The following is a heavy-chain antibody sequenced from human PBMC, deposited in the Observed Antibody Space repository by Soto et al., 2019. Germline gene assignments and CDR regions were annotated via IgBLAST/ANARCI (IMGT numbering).Heavy chain of an antibody. V-gene: IGHV1-69*02. CDR3: ARGPGPSHYGDYAAFDI. D-gene: IGHD4-17*01. CDR2: IIPILGIA. CDR1: GGTFSSYT. J-gene: IGHJ3*02. Sequence: QVQLVQSGAEVKKPGSSVKVSCKASGGTFSSYTISWVRQAPGQGLEWMGRIIPILGIANYAQKFQGRVTITADKSTSTAYMELSSLRSEDTAVYYCARGPGPSHYGDYAAFDIWGQGTMVTVSS.